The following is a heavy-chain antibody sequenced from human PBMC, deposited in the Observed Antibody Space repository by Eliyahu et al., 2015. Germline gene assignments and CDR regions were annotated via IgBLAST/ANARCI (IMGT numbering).Heavy chain of an antibody. J-gene: IGHJ4*02. Sequence: EVQLVESGGGLVQPGRSLRLSCAASGFTFDDYAMHWVRQAPGKGLEWVSGISWNSGSIGYADSVKGRFTISRDNAKNSLYLQMNSLRAEDTALYYCAKDMGGEYSGYGIDYWGQGTLVTVSS. CDR1: GFTFDDYA. V-gene: IGHV3-9*01. CDR2: ISWNSGSI. D-gene: IGHD5-12*01. CDR3: AKDMGGEYSGYGIDY.